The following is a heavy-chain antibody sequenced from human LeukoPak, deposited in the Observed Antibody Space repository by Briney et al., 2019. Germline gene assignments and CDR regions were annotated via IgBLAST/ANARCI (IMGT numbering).Heavy chain of an antibody. D-gene: IGHD1-26*01. J-gene: IGHJ4*02. CDR1: GFTFSSYG. V-gene: IGHV3-30*02. CDR2: IRYDGSNK. Sequence: GGSLRLSCAASGFTFSSYGMHWVRQAPGKGLEWVAFIRYDGSNKYYADSVKGRFTISRDNSKNTLYLQMNSLRAEDTAVYYCAKDSSRVKSRSGATSHFDYWGQGTLVTVSS. CDR3: AKDSSRVKSRSGATSHFDY.